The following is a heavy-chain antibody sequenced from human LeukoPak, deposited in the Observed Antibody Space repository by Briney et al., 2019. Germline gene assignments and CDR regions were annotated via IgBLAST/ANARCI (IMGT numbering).Heavy chain of an antibody. CDR1: GFTFSSYG. Sequence: GGSLRLSCAASGFTFSSYGMSWVRQAPGKGLEWVSAIGGRDGSTYYADSVKGRFTISRDNSKNTLYVQMNSLRAEDTAVYYCANDPPLGVPFDYWGQGTLVTVSS. CDR2: IGGRDGST. J-gene: IGHJ4*02. V-gene: IGHV3-23*01. D-gene: IGHD7-27*01. CDR3: ANDPPLGVPFDY.